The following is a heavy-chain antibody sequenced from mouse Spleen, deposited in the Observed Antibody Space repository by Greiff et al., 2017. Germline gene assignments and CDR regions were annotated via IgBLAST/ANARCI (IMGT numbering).Heavy chain of an antibody. CDR2: ISYDGSN. D-gene: IGHD2-4*01. CDR1: GYSITSGYY. CDR3: ASYDYLYAMDY. V-gene: IGHV3-6*01. Sequence: DVQLQESGPGLVKPSQSLSLTCSVTGYSITSGYYWNWIRQFPGNKLEWMGYISYDGSNNYNPSLKNRISITRDTSKNQFFLKLNSVTTEDTATYYCASYDYLYAMDYWGQGTSVTVSS. J-gene: IGHJ4*01.